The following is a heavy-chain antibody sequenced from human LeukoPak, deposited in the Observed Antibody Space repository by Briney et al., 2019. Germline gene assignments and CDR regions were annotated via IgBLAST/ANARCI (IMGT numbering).Heavy chain of an antibody. CDR3: ARDYCSSTSCYFDY. D-gene: IGHD2-2*01. CDR1: GYTFTSYG. J-gene: IGHJ4*02. CDR2: ISTYNGNT. V-gene: IGHV1-18*01. Sequence: ASVTVSCTASGYTFTSYGITWVRQAPGQGLEWMGWISTYNGNTNYAQKVQGRITMTTDTSTSTAYMELRSLRSDDTAVYYCARDYCSSTSCYFDYWGQGTLVTVSS.